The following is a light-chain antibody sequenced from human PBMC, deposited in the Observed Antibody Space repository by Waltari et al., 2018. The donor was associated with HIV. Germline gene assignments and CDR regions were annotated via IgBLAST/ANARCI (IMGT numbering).Light chain of an antibody. CDR3: QQYGSSPPNT. Sequence: EFVLTQFQGTLSLSPGERGTLSCRASQSVSSSYLAWYQQKPVQAPRLLIYGASSRATGIPDRFSGSGSGTDFTLTISRLEPEDFAVYYCQQYGSSPPNTFGQGTKLEIK. CDR1: QSVSSSY. V-gene: IGKV3-20*01. J-gene: IGKJ2*01. CDR2: GAS.